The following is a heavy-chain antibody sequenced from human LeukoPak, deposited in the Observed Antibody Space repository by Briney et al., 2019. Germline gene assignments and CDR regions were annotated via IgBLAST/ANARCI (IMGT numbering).Heavy chain of an antibody. D-gene: IGHD3-22*01. CDR3: ARSITYYYDSSGYFDY. CDR2: IYHSGST. Sequence: SETLSLTCAVSGGSISSGGYSWSWSRQPPGKGLEWIGYIYHSGSTYYNPSLKSRVTISVDRSKNQFSLKLSSVTAADTAVYYCARSITYYYDSSGYFDYWGQGTLVTVSS. CDR1: GGSISSGGYS. V-gene: IGHV4-30-2*01. J-gene: IGHJ4*02.